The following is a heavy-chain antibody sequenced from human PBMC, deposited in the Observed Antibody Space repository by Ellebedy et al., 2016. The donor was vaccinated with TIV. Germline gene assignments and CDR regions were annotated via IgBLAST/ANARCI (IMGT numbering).Heavy chain of an antibody. Sequence: MPSETLSLTCTVSGGSISSYYWSWIRQPPGKGLEWIGYIYYSGSTNYNPSLMRRVPISVDTSKSQFSLKMNSVTAADTAVYYCATMIVTGYFDSWGQGNLVTVSS. CDR3: ATMIVTGYFDS. CDR2: IYYSGST. J-gene: IGHJ4*02. CDR1: GGSISSYY. D-gene: IGHD3-22*01. V-gene: IGHV4-59*08.